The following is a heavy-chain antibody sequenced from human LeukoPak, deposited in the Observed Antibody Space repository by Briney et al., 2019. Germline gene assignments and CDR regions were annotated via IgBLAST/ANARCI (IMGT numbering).Heavy chain of an antibody. CDR3: ARDTGYYDSSGYLDAFDI. Sequence: SETLSLTCAVYGGSFSGYYWSWIRQPPGKGLEWIGEINHSGSTNYNPSLKSRVTISVDTSKNQFSLKLSSVTAADTAVYYCARDTGYYDSSGYLDAFDIWGQGTMVTVSS. J-gene: IGHJ3*02. D-gene: IGHD3-22*01. V-gene: IGHV4-34*01. CDR1: GGSFSGYY. CDR2: INHSGST.